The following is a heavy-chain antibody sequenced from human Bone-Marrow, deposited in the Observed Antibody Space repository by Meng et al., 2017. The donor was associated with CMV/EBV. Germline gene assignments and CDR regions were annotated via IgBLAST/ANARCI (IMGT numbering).Heavy chain of an antibody. CDR3: ARDSYGMDF. V-gene: IGHV3-30-3*01. CDR2: ISYDVNNK. J-gene: IGHJ6*02. Sequence: GGSLRLSCAASGFIFTNYAIHWIRQAPGKGLEWVTVISYDVNNKYYADSVKGRFTISRDNPKNTVFLQIISLRPEDTAVYYCARDSYGMDFWGQGATVTVSS. CDR1: GFIFTNYA.